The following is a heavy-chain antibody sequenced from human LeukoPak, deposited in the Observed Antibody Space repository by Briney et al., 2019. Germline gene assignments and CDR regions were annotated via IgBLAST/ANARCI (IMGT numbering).Heavy chain of an antibody. CDR1: GDSISNYY. D-gene: IGHD5-18*01. Sequence: SETLSLTCTVSGDSISNYYWTWIRQSAGKGLQWIGRINTSGNTNYNPYLKSRVTMSLDTSKNQFSLKLSSVTAADTAVYYCARHRGYSYGPSVYYFDYWGQGTLVTVSS. J-gene: IGHJ4*02. CDR2: INTSGNT. CDR3: ARHRGYSYGPSVYYFDY. V-gene: IGHV4-4*07.